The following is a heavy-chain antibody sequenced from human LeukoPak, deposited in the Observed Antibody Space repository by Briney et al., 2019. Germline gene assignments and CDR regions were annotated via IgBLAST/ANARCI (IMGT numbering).Heavy chain of an antibody. CDR2: INHSGST. CDR1: GGPFSGYY. J-gene: IGHJ3*02. CDR3: ARLYGGNPPDAFDI. V-gene: IGHV4-34*01. Sequence: SETLSLTCAVYGGPFSGYYWSWIRQPPGKGLEWIGEINHSGSTNYNPSLKSRVTISVDTSKNQFSLKLSSVTAADTAVYYCARLYGGNPPDAFDIWGQGTMVTVSS. D-gene: IGHD4-23*01.